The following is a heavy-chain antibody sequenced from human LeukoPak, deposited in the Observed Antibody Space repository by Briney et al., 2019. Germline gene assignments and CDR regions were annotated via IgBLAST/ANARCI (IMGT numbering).Heavy chain of an antibody. CDR1: GFSYSYHG. D-gene: IGHD4-17*01. J-gene: IGHJ4*02. V-gene: IGHV3-23*01. Sequence: GGSLRLSCVASGFSYSYHGMNWVRLAPGKGLEWVSGVSPPGGGTYYADSVKGRFTISRDNSKNTLYLQMNSLRAEDTAVYYCAKETTDFDYWGQGTLVTVSS. CDR2: VSPPGGGT. CDR3: AKETTDFDY.